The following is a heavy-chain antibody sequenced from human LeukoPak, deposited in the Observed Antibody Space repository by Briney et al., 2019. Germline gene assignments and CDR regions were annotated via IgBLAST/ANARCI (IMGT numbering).Heavy chain of an antibody. V-gene: IGHV4-59*08. D-gene: IGHD2-15*01. CDR2: MYYSGAT. CDR1: GGSISDYY. CDR3: ARHHRTKYCSGGSCYSGWFDP. J-gene: IGHJ5*02. Sequence: SETLSLTCTVSGGSISDYYWSWIRQPPGKGLEWIGYMYYSGATNYNPSLRSRVTISLDTSKNRFSLKLSSVTAADTAVYSCARHHRTKYCSGGSCYSGWFDPWGQGTLVTVSS.